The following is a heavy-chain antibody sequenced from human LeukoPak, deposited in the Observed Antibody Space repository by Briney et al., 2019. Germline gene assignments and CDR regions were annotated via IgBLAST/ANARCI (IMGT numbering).Heavy chain of an antibody. CDR1: GFSFSSYG. J-gene: IGHJ4*02. CDR3: AKEPHYYDSSGYY. V-gene: IGHV3-33*03. D-gene: IGHD3-22*01. CDR2: IWYDGTNK. Sequence: PGRSLRLSCAASGFSFSSYGMHWVRQAPGKGLEWVAVIWYDGTNKYYADSVKGRFTISRDNSKNSLYLQMNSLRTEDTALYYCAKEPHYYDSSGYYWGQGTLVTVSS.